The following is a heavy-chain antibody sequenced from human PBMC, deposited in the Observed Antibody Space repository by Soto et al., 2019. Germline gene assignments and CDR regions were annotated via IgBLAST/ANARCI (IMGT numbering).Heavy chain of an antibody. J-gene: IGHJ4*02. Sequence: GGSLRLSYASSGFKFSTSWMTWIRQAPGEGLEWVAEIKPDGGGTLYVDSVKGRFIISRDNSKNTVYLQMNSLRAEDTAFYYWAKDSISDRETFNFDSWGQGTLVTVSS. CDR1: GFKFSTSW. V-gene: IGHV3-7*03. D-gene: IGHD1-26*01. CDR3: AKDSISDRETFNFDS. CDR2: IKPDGGGT.